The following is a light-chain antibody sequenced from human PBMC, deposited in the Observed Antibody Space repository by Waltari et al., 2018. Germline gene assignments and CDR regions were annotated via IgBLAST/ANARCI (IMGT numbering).Light chain of an antibody. J-gene: IGKJ2*03. CDR2: WAS. V-gene: IGKV4-1*01. Sequence: DIVMTQFPDSLAVSLGERATINCKSSQNILSTSNNRNYLTWYQQKPGQPPKVLIYWASTRESGVPYRFSGSGSGTDCTLTISSLRAEDVAVYYCQQYYSVPYSFGQGTKLEIK. CDR1: QNILSTSNNRNY. CDR3: QQYYSVPYS.